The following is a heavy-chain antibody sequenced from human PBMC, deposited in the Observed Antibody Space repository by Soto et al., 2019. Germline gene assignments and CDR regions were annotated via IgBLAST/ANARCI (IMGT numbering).Heavy chain of an antibody. Sequence: PSETLSLTCAVYGGSFSGYYWSWIRQPPGKGLDWIGEINHRGSTNYNPSLTSRFTVSVDTSKNQFSLKLSSVTAADTAVYYCARRGYGENGSPYTNFDPWGQGTLVTVSS. CDR1: GGSFSGYY. J-gene: IGHJ5*02. V-gene: IGHV4-34*01. CDR2: INHRGST. CDR3: ARRGYGENGSPYTNFDP. D-gene: IGHD4-17*01.